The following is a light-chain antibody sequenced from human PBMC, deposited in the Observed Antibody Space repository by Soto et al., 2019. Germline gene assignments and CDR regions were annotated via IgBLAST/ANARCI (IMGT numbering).Light chain of an antibody. Sequence: DIVLTQSPATLSLSPGERATFSCRASQSVGSYLAWYQQKPGQAPRLLIYDASNRATGIPARFSGSGSGTDITLTISSLEPEDFAVYYCQQRSACPSTFGGGTKLEIK. CDR2: DAS. CDR3: QQRSACPST. V-gene: IGKV3-11*01. J-gene: IGKJ4*01. CDR1: QSVGSY.